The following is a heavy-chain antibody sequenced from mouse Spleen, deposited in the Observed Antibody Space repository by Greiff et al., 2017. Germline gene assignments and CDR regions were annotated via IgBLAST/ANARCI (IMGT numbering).Heavy chain of an antibody. CDR1: GFTFSDYY. Sequence: EVKLVESEGGLVQPGSSMKLSCTASGFTFSDYYMAWVRQVPEKGLEWVANINYDGSSTYYLDSLKSRFIISRDNAKNILYLQMSSLKSEDTATYYCAREDSAYFDYWGQGTTLTVSS. J-gene: IGHJ2*01. D-gene: IGHD6-1*01. V-gene: IGHV5-16*01. CDR2: INYDGSST. CDR3: AREDSAYFDY.